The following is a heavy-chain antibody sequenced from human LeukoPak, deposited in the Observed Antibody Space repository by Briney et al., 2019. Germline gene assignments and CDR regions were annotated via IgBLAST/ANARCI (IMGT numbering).Heavy chain of an antibody. CDR1: GLTFSSYV. D-gene: IGHD2-2*01. CDR2: IWYDGSNK. V-gene: IGHV3-33*01. CDR3: ARAQSREHQLPFGY. Sequence: GGSLRLSCAASGLTFSSYVMHWVRQAPGKGLEWVAVIWYDGSNKYYADSVKGRFTISRDNSKNTLYLQMNSLRAEDTAVYYCARAQSREHQLPFGYWGQGTLVTVSS. J-gene: IGHJ4*02.